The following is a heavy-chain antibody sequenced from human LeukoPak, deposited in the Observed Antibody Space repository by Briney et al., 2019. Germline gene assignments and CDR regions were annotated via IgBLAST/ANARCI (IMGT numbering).Heavy chain of an antibody. Sequence: GGSLRLSCTASGFTFSKYHMNWVRQAPGKGLEWVSSISSSSVYIHYADSVKGRFTISRDNGKNSLYLQMSSLTAEDTALFYCARDDLRDGAFDIWGQGTMVTVSS. CDR1: GFTFSKYH. V-gene: IGHV3-21*04. J-gene: IGHJ3*02. CDR3: ARDDLRDGAFDI. CDR2: ISSSSVYI.